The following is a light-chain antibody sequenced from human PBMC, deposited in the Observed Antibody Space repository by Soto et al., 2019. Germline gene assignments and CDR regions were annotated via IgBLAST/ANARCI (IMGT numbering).Light chain of an antibody. Sequence: DIPMTQSPSAMSASVGDRVTITCRASQGLRNYLAWFQQKPGKVPKRLIYAASSLQSGVPSRFSGRGSGTEFSLTISRLQPEDFATYYGLQHKSYPHTFGQGTKLEIK. CDR2: AAS. V-gene: IGKV1-17*03. J-gene: IGKJ2*01. CDR1: QGLRNY. CDR3: LQHKSYPHT.